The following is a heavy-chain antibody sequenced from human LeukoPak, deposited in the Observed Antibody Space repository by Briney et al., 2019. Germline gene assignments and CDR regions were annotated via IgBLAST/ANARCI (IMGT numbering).Heavy chain of an antibody. CDR1: SGSISTSNYY. CDR2: IFYSGST. CDR3: AKSIGYGLIDI. Sequence: SETLSLTCTVSSGSISTSNYYWGWVRQPPGKALEWIGNIFYSGSTYYSPSLKSRVTISLDTSRNQFSLKLNSVTAADTAVYYRAKSIGYGLIDIWGQGTMVTVSS. J-gene: IGHJ3*02. V-gene: IGHV4-39*07. D-gene: IGHD3-22*01.